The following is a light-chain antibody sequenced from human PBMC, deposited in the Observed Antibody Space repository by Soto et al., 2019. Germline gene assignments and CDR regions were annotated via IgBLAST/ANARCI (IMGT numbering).Light chain of an antibody. CDR1: QSVSSN. CDR2: GAS. V-gene: IGKV3-15*01. Sequence: EIVMTQSPATLSVSPGERATLSCRASQSVSSNLAWYQQKPDQAPRLLIYGASTRSTGIPARFSGSGSGTEFTLTISSLQSEDFAVYYCQQYNNWPPVTFGHGTRLEIK. CDR3: QQYNNWPPVT. J-gene: IGKJ5*01.